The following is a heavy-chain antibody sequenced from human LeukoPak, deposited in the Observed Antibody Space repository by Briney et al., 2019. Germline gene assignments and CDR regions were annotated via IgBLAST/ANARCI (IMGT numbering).Heavy chain of an antibody. CDR1: GGSNSSSSYS. J-gene: IGHJ6*03. CDR2: IYFSGSA. V-gene: IGHV4-39*07. CDR3: ARSSEGRYYYDSSGFSYYYYYMDV. Sequence: SETLSLTCSVSGGSNSSSSYSWGWIRQSPGKGLEWIGSIYFSGSAYYNPSLKSRVTISVDTSKNQFSLKLSSVTAADTAVYYCARSSEGRYYYDSSGFSYYYYYMDVWGKGTTVTISS. D-gene: IGHD3-22*01.